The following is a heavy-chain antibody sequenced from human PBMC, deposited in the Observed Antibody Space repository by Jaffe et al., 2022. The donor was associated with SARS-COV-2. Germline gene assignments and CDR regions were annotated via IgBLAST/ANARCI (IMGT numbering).Heavy chain of an antibody. V-gene: IGHV3-21*01. D-gene: IGHD6-19*01. CDR3: AREGLGQWLVRGQGAFDI. Sequence: EVQLVESGGGLVKPGGSLRLSCAASGFTFSSYSMNWVRQAPGKGLEWVSSISSSSSYIYYADSVKGRFTISRDNAKNSLYLQMNSLRAEDTAVYYCAREGLGQWLVRGQGAFDIWGQGTMVTVSS. CDR1: GFTFSSYS. J-gene: IGHJ3*02. CDR2: ISSSSSYI.